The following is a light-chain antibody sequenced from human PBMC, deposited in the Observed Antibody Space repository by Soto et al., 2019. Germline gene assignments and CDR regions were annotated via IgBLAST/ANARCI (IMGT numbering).Light chain of an antibody. CDR2: DAS. V-gene: IGKV1-5*01. CDR3: QQYNSYRT. J-gene: IGKJ1*01. CDR1: QTISIW. Sequence: DIQMTQSPSTLSASVGDRVTITCRARQTISIWLAWYQQKPGTAPKLLIYDASILESGVPSRFSGSGSGTEFTLTISSLQPDDFATYYCQQYNSYRTFGQGTKVDIK.